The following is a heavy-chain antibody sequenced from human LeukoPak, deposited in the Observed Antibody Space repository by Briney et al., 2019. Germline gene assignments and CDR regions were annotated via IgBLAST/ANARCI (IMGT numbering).Heavy chain of an antibody. CDR3: AREAAAGTGENWFDP. J-gene: IGHJ5*02. Sequence: HAASVKVSCKASGFTFTSSAMQWVRQARGQRLEWIGWIVVGSGNTNYAQKFQERVTITRDMSTSTAYMELSSLRSEDTAVYYCAREAAAGTGENWFDPWGQGTLVTVSS. V-gene: IGHV1-58*02. CDR2: IVVGSGNT. D-gene: IGHD6-13*01. CDR1: GFTFTSSA.